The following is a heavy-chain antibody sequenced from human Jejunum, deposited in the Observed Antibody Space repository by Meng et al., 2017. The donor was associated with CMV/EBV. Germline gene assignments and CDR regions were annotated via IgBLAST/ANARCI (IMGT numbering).Heavy chain of an antibody. CDR2: VHDNGRT. V-gene: IGHV4-59*04. J-gene: IGHJ4*02. Sequence: GPGLWYSSETPCIACCFSASTFSVYCVRRVREPPVKGMEWIEYVHDNGRTYYNPSRKVRVAISMGTSRNHFSLTLSSVTAAATAVCFCVSGSIFVSFDSWGQGTLVTVSS. CDR3: VSGSIFVSFDS. D-gene: IGHD3-3*01. CDR1: ASTFSVYC.